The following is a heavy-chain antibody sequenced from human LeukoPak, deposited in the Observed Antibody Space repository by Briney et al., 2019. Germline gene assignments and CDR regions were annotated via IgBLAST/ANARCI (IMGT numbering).Heavy chain of an antibody. CDR2: ISSSSSTI. CDR3: ARDDSDIVVVPAARLYYYYYMDV. CDR1: GFTFSSYS. Sequence: PGGSLRLSCAASGFTFSSYSMNWVRQAPGKGQEWVSYISSSSSTIYYTDSVKGRFTISRDNAKNSLYLQMNSLRAEDTAVYYCARDDSDIVVVPAARLYYYYYMDVWGKGTTVTVSS. J-gene: IGHJ6*03. D-gene: IGHD2-2*01. V-gene: IGHV3-48*01.